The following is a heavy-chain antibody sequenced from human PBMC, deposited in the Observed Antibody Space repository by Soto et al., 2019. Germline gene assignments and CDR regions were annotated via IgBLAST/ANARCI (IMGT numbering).Heavy chain of an antibody. V-gene: IGHV2-5*02. J-gene: IGHJ6*03. CDR3: AHGYSSSWYSSYYYYYMDV. CDR2: IYWDDDK. Sequence: ESGPTLVNPPQTLTLTCTFSGFSLSTSGVGVGWIRQPPGKALEWLALIYWDDDKRYSPSLKSRLTITKDTSKNQVVLTMTNMDPVDTATYYCAHGYSSSWYSSYYYYYMDVWGKGTTVTVSS. D-gene: IGHD6-13*01. CDR1: GFSLSTSGVG.